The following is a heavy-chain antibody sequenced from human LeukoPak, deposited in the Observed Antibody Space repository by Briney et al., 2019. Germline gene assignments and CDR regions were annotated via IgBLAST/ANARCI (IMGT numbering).Heavy chain of an antibody. V-gene: IGHV3-23*01. CDR2: ITGSGGST. CDR1: GFTFGSYA. J-gene: IGHJ1*01. Sequence: GGSLRLSCAASGFTFGSYAMSWVRQAPGKGLEWVSVITGSGGSTYYADSVKGRFTISRDNSKNTLYLQMSNLRAEDTAVYYCAKAYGSGSYYTQYSQHWGQGTLVTVSS. CDR3: AKAYGSGSYYTQYSQH. D-gene: IGHD3-10*01.